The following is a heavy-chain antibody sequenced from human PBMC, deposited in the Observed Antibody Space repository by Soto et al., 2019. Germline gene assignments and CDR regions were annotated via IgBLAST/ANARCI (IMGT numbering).Heavy chain of an antibody. CDR3: AHRGGFGEFLY. CDR1: GFSLSTSGVG. V-gene: IGHV2-5*01. J-gene: IGHJ4*02. D-gene: IGHD3-10*01. Sequence: QITLKESGPTLVKPTQTLTLTCTFSGFSLSTSGVGVGWIRQPPGKALEWLALIYWNDDNRYNPSLKSRLTITKDTSKNQVVLAMANMDPVDTGTYYGAHRGGFGEFLYWGQGTLVTVSS. CDR2: IYWNDDN.